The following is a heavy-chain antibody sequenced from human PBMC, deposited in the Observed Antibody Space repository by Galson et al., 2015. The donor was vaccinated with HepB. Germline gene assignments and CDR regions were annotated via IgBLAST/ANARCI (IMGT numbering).Heavy chain of an antibody. CDR1: GFDFRQFG. V-gene: IGHV3-30*18. CDR3: AKAPAVAGTSLHYFYFYGVDV. D-gene: IGHD6-19*01. J-gene: IGHJ6*02. CDR2: ISYDGGNK. Sequence: SLRLSCAASGFDFRQFGMHWVRQAPGKGLEWVAVISYDGGNKYYADSVKGRFTISRDNVKNTLYLQMNSLRAEDTAVYYCAKAPAVAGTSLHYFYFYGVDVWGLGTTVTVSS.